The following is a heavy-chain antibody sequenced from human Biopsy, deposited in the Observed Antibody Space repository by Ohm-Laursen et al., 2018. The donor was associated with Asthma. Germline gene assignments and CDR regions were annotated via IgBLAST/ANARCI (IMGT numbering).Heavy chain of an antibody. V-gene: IGHV4-39*01. CDR3: VRGSSSRHNGPFHYYYALDV. Sequence: SQTLSLTWSLSGGYGGYMKSGNYYWGWIRQPPGKGLEWIGSIYYSGTTYYNPSLKSRVTVSADIFKNQFSLILTSGTGADTALYYCVRGSSSRHNGPFHYYYALDVWGQGTPVTVSS. D-gene: IGHD6-13*01. CDR2: IYYSGTT. J-gene: IGHJ6*02. CDR1: GGYGGYMKSGNYY.